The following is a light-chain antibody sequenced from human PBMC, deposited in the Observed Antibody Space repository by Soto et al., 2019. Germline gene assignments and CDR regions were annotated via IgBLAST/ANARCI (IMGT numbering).Light chain of an antibody. J-gene: IGLJ2*01. V-gene: IGLV2-14*03. CDR2: DVT. CDR3: SSYTSSSTLV. Sequence: QSVLTQPVSVSGSPGQSITISCTGTSSDVGGYNYVSWYQHHPGIAPKLMIYDVTNRPSGVSDRFSGSKSGNTASLTISGLQAEDEADYYCSSYTSSSTLVFGGGTKLTVL. CDR1: SSDVGGYNY.